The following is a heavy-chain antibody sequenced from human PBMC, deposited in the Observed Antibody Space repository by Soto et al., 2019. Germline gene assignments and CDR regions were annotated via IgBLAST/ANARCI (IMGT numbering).Heavy chain of an antibody. CDR2: ITGSSDRI. J-gene: IGHJ4*02. CDR3: TTTNGQLNH. V-gene: IGHV3-48*02. CDR1: GFTFSVYS. Sequence: EVHLVESGGGLVQPGGSLRLSCAASGFTFSVYSMNWVRQAPGKGLHWVSYITGSSDRILFADSVKGRFTVSRDNAKNSLYLQMNSLRDDDTGVYYCTTTNGQLNHWGKGTLVSVSS. D-gene: IGHD2-8*01.